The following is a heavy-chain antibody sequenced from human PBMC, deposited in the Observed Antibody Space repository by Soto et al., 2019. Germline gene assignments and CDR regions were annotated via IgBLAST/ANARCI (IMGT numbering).Heavy chain of an antibody. J-gene: IGHJ4*02. V-gene: IGHV4-34*01. CDR3: ARAGIAAAGNMGPIDY. CDR2: INHSGST. D-gene: IGHD6-13*01. Sequence: PSETLSLTCAVYGGSFSGYYWSWNRQPPGKGLDWIGEINHSGSTNYNPSLKSRVTISVDTSKNQFSLKLSSVTAADTAVYYCARAGIAAAGNMGPIDYWGQGTLVTVSS. CDR1: GGSFSGYY.